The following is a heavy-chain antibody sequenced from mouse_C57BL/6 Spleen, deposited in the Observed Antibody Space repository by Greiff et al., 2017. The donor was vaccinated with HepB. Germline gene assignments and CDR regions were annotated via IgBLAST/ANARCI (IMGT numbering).Heavy chain of an antibody. J-gene: IGHJ2*01. V-gene: IGHV1-55*01. CDR3: ASGGCLRGGSFDY. CDR1: GYTFTSYW. Sequence: VQLQQSGAELVKPGASVKMSCKASGYTFTSYWITWVKQRPGQGLEWIGDIYPGSGSTNYNEKFKSKATLTVDTSSSTAYMPLSSLTSEDSAVYYCASGGCLRGGSFDYWGQGTTLTVSS. CDR2: IYPGSGST. D-gene: IGHD2-2*01.